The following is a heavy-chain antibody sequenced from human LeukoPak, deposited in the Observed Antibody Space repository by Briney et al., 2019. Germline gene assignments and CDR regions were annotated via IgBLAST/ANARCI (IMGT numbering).Heavy chain of an antibody. Sequence: SETLPLTCTVSGVSISSYYWSWIRQPPGKGLEWIGYISYSGSTNYNPSLKSRVTTSVDTSKNQFSLNLSSVTAADTAVYYCARDEAADGTNALDVWGQGTMVTVSS. V-gene: IGHV4-59*12. CDR3: ARDEAADGTNALDV. CDR2: ISYSGST. J-gene: IGHJ3*01. D-gene: IGHD6-13*01. CDR1: GVSISSYY.